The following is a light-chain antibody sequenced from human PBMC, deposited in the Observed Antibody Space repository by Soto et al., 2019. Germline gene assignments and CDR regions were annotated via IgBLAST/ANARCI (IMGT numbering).Light chain of an antibody. CDR2: GAS. CDR1: QTVAYNH. CDR3: QQYCEPPIT. J-gene: IGKJ5*01. Sequence: EIVLTQSPGTLSLSPGERATLFCRASQTVAYNHLAWYQQKPGQAPRPLLFGASISSTGIPDRFSGSGSGTDFTLTINRLEPEDFEVYYCQQYCEPPITFGQGTRLDIK. V-gene: IGKV3-20*01.